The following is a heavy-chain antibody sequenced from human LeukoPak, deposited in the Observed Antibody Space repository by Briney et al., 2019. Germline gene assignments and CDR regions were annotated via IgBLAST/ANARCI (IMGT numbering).Heavy chain of an antibody. D-gene: IGHD3-10*01. V-gene: IGHV4-59*01. CDR2: IYYSGST. CDR1: GGSISSYY. CDR3: ARYADYYGSGSYLYNYYMDV. Sequence: SETLSLTCTVSGGSISSYYWSWIRQPPGKGLEWTGDIYYSGSTNYNPSLKRRVTISVDTSKKQFSLKLSSVTAADTAVYYCARYADYYGSGSYLYNYYMDVWGKGNTVTVSS. J-gene: IGHJ6*03.